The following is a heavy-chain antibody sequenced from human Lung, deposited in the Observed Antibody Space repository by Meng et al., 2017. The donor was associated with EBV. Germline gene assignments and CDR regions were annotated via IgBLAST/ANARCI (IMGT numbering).Heavy chain of an antibody. J-gene: IGHJ5*02. V-gene: IGHV4-30-4*01. Sequence: AQLQESGPGLVQPSQTLSLTCTVSGGSISSGDYYWSWIRQPPGKGLEWIGCIYYSGSTYYNPSLKGRVTISVDTSKNQFSLNLSSVTAADTAVYYCARGQRSYSGSYPEWFNPWGQGTLVTVSS. D-gene: IGHD1-26*01. CDR2: IYYSGST. CDR3: ARGQRSYSGSYPEWFNP. CDR1: GGSISSGDYY.